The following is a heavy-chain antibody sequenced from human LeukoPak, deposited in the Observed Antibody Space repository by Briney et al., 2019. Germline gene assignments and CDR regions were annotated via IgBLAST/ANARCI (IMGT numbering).Heavy chain of an antibody. J-gene: IGHJ5*02. CDR2: IYYSGST. V-gene: IGHV4-61*01. Sequence: SETLSLTCTVSGGSISGSISNYYWSWIRQPPGKGLEWIGYIYYSGSTNYNPSLKSRVTISVDTSKNQFSLKLSSVTAADTAVYYCASYYDSSADWFDPWGQGTLVTVSS. CDR1: GGSISGSISNYY. D-gene: IGHD3-22*01. CDR3: ASYYDSSADWFDP.